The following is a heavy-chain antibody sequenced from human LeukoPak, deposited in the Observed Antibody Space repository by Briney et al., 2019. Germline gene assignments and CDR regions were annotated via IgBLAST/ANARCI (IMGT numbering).Heavy chain of an antibody. CDR1: GFTFTSYV. J-gene: IGHJ4*02. V-gene: IGHV3-33*01. D-gene: IGHD5-18*01. CDR3: ARDTYSYGNQYFDY. Sequence: GGSLRLSCAASGFTFTSYVMHWVRQAPGKGLEWVAFIWYDGTNKYYADSVKGRFTISRDNSKNTLYLQMNSLRAEDTAAYYCARDTYSYGNQYFDYWGQGTLVTVSS. CDR2: IWYDGTNK.